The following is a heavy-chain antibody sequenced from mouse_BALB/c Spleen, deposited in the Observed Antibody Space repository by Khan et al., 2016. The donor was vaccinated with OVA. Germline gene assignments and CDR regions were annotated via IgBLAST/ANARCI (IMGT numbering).Heavy chain of an antibody. J-gene: IGHJ3*01. CDR3: ARGGKSSLAY. V-gene: IGHV1-54*01. D-gene: IGHD1-1*01. CDR2: FNPGCGGT. Sequence: VQLQESGAELVRPGTSVLVSCKAFGYAFNNSMLEWVKQRPGQGLEWIGLFNPGCGGTNYDEKVMGKATLTADKSSNTAYMQLSSLTSDDSAVNFCARGGKSSLAYWGQGTLVTVSA. CDR1: GYAFNNSM.